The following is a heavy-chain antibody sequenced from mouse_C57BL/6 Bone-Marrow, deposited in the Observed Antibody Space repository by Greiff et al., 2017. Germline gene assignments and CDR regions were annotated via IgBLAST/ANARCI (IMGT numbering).Heavy chain of an antibody. CDR2: INPSSGYT. CDR1: GYTFTSYW. CDR3: ARGHYYGSSYVTWFAY. V-gene: IGHV1-7*01. D-gene: IGHD1-1*01. J-gene: IGHJ3*01. Sequence: VQLVESGAELAKPGASVKLSCKASGYTFTSYWMHWVKQRPGQGLEWIGYINPSSGYTKYNQKFKDKATLTADKSSSTAYMQLSSLTYEDSAVXYCARGHYYGSSYVTWFAYWGQGTLVTVSA.